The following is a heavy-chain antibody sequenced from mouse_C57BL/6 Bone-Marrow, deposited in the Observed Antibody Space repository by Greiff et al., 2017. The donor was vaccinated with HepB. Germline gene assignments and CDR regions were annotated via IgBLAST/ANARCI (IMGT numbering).Heavy chain of an antibody. CDR3: ARYYSNQWFAY. D-gene: IGHD2-5*01. Sequence: EVKLQESGGGLVQPGGSLSLSCAASGFTFTDYYMSWVRQPPGKALEWLGFIRNKANGYTTEYSASVKGRFTISRDNSQSILYLQMNALRAEDSATYYCARYYSNQWFAYWGQGTLVTVSA. J-gene: IGHJ3*01. CDR2: IRNKANGYTT. V-gene: IGHV7-3*01. CDR1: GFTFTDYY.